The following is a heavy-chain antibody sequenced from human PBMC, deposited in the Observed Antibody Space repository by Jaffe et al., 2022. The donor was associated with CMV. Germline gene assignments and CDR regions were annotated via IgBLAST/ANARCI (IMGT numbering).Heavy chain of an antibody. D-gene: IGHD3-10*01. CDR2: FSGSGGST. CDR1: GFSFSNYA. Sequence: EVQLLESGGGLVQPGGSLRLSCAASGFSFSNYAMSWVRQAPGKGLEWVSGFSGSGGSTYYADSVKGRFTISRDNSNNMVYLQMNSLRAEDTAVYFCAKGASMVRGVVGHSDYWGQGTLVTVSS. J-gene: IGHJ4*02. V-gene: IGHV3-23*01. CDR3: AKGASMVRGVVGHSDY.